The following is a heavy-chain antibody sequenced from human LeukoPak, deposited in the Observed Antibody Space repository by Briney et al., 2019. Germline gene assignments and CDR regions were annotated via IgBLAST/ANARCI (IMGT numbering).Heavy chain of an antibody. CDR2: VCSSGGST. CDR3: AKEVSVAGSKRLDY. J-gene: IGHJ4*02. V-gene: IGHV3-23*01. D-gene: IGHD6-19*01. Sequence: GGSLRLSRAASGFTVSSNYMRWVRHAPGGGRECVSAVCSSGGSTYYADSVKGRFTISRDSSKKTLYLQMNSLRGEDTAVYYCAKEVSVAGSKRLDYWGQGTLVTVSS. CDR1: GFTVSSNY.